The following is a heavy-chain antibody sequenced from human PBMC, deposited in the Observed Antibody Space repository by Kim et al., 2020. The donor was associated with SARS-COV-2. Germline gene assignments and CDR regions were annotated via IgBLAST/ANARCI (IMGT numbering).Heavy chain of an antibody. V-gene: IGHV3-23*01. CDR1: GFTFSSYA. CDR2: ISGSGGST. CDR3: AKDHLIVATEGSFYYYYYGMDV. Sequence: GGSLRLSCAASGFTFSSYAMSWVRQAPGKGLEWVSAISGSGGSTYYADSVKGRFTISRDNSKNTLYLQMNSLRAEDTAVYYCAKDHLIVATEGSFYYYYYGMDVWGQGTTVTVSS. D-gene: IGHD5-12*01. J-gene: IGHJ6*02.